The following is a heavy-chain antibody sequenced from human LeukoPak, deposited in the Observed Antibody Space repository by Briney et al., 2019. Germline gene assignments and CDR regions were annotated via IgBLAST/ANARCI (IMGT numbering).Heavy chain of an antibody. Sequence: GGSLRLSCAASGFTFSSYAMSWVRQAPGKGLEWVSAISGSGGSTYYAGSVKGRFTISRDNSKNTLYLQMNSLRAEDTAVYYCAKDLPYYYDSSGPGDYFDYWGQGTLVTVSS. D-gene: IGHD3-22*01. CDR3: AKDLPYYYDSSGPGDYFDY. V-gene: IGHV3-23*01. J-gene: IGHJ4*02. CDR1: GFTFSSYA. CDR2: ISGSGGST.